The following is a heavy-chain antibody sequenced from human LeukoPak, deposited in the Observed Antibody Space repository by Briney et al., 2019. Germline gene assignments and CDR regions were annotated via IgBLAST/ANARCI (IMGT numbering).Heavy chain of an antibody. V-gene: IGHV4-4*07. J-gene: IGHJ4*02. CDR3: ATNRNIRGHREPFTY. CDR1: GVSISSYY. D-gene: IGHD1-14*01. Sequence: SETLSLTPTVSGVSISSYYWSWVRQPAGQGLEGIGRIYTSRSTNYTTSPKSRVNISVYTPKNQFSLNLSAVTSADRAVYYCATNRNIRGHREPFTYWGQGTPVTVSS. CDR2: IYTSRST.